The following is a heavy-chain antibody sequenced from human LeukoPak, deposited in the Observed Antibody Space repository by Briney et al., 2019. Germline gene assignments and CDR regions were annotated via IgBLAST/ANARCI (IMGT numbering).Heavy chain of an antibody. CDR3: ARSGFWSGKGAFDI. CDR1: GGSISSYY. V-gene: IGHV4-59*01. CDR2: IYYSGST. D-gene: IGHD3-3*01. Sequence: PSETLSLTCTVSGGSISSYYWSWIRQPPGKGLEWIGYIYYSGSTNYNPSLKSRVTISVDTSKNQFSLKLSSVTAADTAVYYCARSGFWSGKGAFDIWGQGTMVTVSS. J-gene: IGHJ3*02.